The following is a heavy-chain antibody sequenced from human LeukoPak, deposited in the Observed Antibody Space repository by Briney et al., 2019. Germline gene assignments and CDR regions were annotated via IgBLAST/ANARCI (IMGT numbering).Heavy chain of an antibody. CDR1: GFTFSSYG. Sequence: PGGSLRLSCAASGFTFSSYGMHWVRQAPVKGLEWVAVIWYDGSNKYYADSVKGRFTISRDNSKNTLYLQMNSLRAEDTAVYYCARSYYDSSPFDIWGQGTMVTVSS. CDR3: ARSYYDSSPFDI. D-gene: IGHD3-22*01. V-gene: IGHV3-33*01. CDR2: IWYDGSNK. J-gene: IGHJ3*02.